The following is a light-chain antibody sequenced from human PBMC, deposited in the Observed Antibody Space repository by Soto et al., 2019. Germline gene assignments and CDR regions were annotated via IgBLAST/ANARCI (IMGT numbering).Light chain of an antibody. CDR1: SSNIGSHT. CDR2: SHN. Sequence: QSVLTQPPSASGPPGQRVTISCSGSSSNIGSHTVTWYQQVPGTAPKLLIFSHNQRPSGVPDRFSGSKSGTSASLAISGLQSDDEADYYCAAWDDSLNGHVVFGGGTKLTVL. CDR3: AAWDDSLNGHVV. J-gene: IGLJ2*01. V-gene: IGLV1-44*01.